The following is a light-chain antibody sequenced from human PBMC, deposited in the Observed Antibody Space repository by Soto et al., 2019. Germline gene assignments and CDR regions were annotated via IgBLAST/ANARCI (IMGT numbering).Light chain of an antibody. CDR1: SGDVGAYNY. CDR3: FSFTTDWTHV. Sequence: QSALTQPASVSGSRGQSITISCTGTSGDVGAYNYVSWFQQHPGKAPTLIISAVSNRPSGGSNRFSGSKSGNAASLTISGLQAEDEADYFCFSFTTDWTHVFGTGTKVTVL. J-gene: IGLJ1*01. V-gene: IGLV2-14*01. CDR2: AVS.